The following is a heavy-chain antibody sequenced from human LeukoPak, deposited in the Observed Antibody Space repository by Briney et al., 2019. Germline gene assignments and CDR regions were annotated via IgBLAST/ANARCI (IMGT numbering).Heavy chain of an antibody. CDR3: ARDYWRGYCRTTMCRIDY. D-gene: IGHD3-3*01. J-gene: IGHJ4*01. CDR1: GFTFSDYA. V-gene: IGHV3-30*04. Sequence: GGSLRLSRAASGFTFSDYAMHWVRQAPGKGLEWVSIISYDEDNKYYSDSVKGRFTISRDNSKNTLYLQMNNMGPEDTAVYYCARDYWRGYCRTTMCRIDYWGQGTLVTVSS. CDR2: ISYDEDNK.